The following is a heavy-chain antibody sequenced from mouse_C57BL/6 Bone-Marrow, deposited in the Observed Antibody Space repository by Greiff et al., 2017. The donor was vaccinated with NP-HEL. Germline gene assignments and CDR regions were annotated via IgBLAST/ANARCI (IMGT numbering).Heavy chain of an antibody. D-gene: IGHD1-1*01. J-gene: IGHJ1*03. CDR1: GYAFSSSW. V-gene: IGHV1-82*01. Sequence: QVQLKESGPELVKPGASVKISCKASGYAFSSSWMNWVKQRPGKGLEWIGRIYPGDGDTNYNGKFKGKATLTADKSSSTASSTSEDSAVYVCARRDYYGSSYWYFDVWGTGTTVTVSS. CDR2: IYPGDGDT. CDR3: ARRDYYGSSYWYFDV.